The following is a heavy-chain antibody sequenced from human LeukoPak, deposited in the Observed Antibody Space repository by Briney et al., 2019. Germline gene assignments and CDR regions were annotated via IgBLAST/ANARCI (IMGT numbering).Heavy chain of an antibody. CDR3: ARASGEEFGSGSLNWFDP. J-gene: IGHJ5*02. CDR2: IYTSGST. Sequence: PSETLSLTCTVSGGSISSYYWSWIRQPAGKGLEWIGRIYTSGSTNYNPSLKSRVTMSADTSKNQFSLKLSSVTAADTAVYYCARASGEEFGSGSLNWFDPWGQGTLVTVSS. V-gene: IGHV4-4*07. CDR1: GGSISSYY. D-gene: IGHD3-10*01.